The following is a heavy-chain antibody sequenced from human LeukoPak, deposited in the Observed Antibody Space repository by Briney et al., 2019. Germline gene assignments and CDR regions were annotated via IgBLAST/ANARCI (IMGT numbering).Heavy chain of an antibody. D-gene: IGHD2-15*01. CDR2: LYNSGNT. J-gene: IGHJ4*02. CDR1: GDSISSYY. CDR3: ARGAGWWDY. V-gene: IGHV4-59*01. Sequence: SETLSLTCIVSGDSISSYYWTWIRQPPGKGLEWLGYLYNSGNTNYNPSLKSRVTMSVDTSKNQFSLTLTSVTAADTAVYYCARGAGWWDYWGQGTLVTVSS.